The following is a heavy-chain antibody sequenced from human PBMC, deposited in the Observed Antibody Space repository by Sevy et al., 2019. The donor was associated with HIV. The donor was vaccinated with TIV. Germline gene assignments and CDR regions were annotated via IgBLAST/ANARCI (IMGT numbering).Heavy chain of an antibody. CDR1: GFTFSNAW. D-gene: IGHD6-13*01. J-gene: IGHJ4*02. CDR2: IKGKIYDGTI. V-gene: IGHV3-15*01. Sequence: GGSLRLSCAASGFTFSNAWMSWVRQAPGKGLEWVGRIKGKIYDGTIDDAAPVKGRFSISRDDSKNTLYLQMNSLKTEDTAVYYCTTASWSQEDYYNYWGQGTLVTVSS. CDR3: TTASWSQEDYYNY.